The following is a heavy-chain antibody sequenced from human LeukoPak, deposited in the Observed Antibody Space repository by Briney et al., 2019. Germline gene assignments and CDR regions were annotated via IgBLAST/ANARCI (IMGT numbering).Heavy chain of an antibody. V-gene: IGHV1-2*02. Sequence: ASVKVSCKASGYTFTGYYMHWVRQAPGQGLEWMGWINPNSGGTNYAQKFQGRVTMTRDTSISTAYVELSRLRSDDTAVYYCARDPSLGDSYYFDYWGQGTLVTVSS. J-gene: IGHJ4*02. D-gene: IGHD2-21*02. CDR1: GYTFTGYY. CDR3: ARDPSLGDSYYFDY. CDR2: INPNSGGT.